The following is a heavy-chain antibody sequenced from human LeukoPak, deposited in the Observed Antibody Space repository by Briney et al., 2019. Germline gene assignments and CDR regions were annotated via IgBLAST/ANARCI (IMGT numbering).Heavy chain of an antibody. CDR1: GLAFSSYA. CDR2: ISVASNT. Sequence: GGSLRLSCAASGLAFSSYAMSWVRQAPGKGLEWVSTISVASNTFYADSVKGRFTISRDNSRNTVYRQMTSLRADDTAVYYCADYGVSGVRNNFYWGQGTLVTVSS. D-gene: IGHD3-3*01. V-gene: IGHV3-23*01. J-gene: IGHJ4*02. CDR3: ADYGVSGVRNNFY.